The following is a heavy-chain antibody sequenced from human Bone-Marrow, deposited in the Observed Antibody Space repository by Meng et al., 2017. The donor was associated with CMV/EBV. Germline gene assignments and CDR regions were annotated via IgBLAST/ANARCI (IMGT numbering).Heavy chain of an antibody. CDR2: IGTAGDT. Sequence: GGSLRLSFAASGFTFSSNDMHWVRQTTGKGLEWVSAIGTAGDTYYPGSVKGRFTISRENAKNSFYLQMNSLRAGDTAVYYCARQRVDCSGGSCYYNYYYYGMDVWGQGTTVTVSS. J-gene: IGHJ6*01. CDR1: GFTFSSND. D-gene: IGHD2-15*01. V-gene: IGHV3-13*01. CDR3: ARQRVDCSGGSCYYNYYYYGMDV.